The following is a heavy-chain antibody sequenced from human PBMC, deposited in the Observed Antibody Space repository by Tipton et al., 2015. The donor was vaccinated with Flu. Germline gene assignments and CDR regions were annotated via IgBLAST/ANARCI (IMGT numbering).Heavy chain of an antibody. CDR3: ARDLWQQLDYNWFDP. Sequence: TLSLTCTVSGYSISSGYYWGWIRQPPGKGLEWIGSIYHSGSTYYNPSLKSRVTISVDTSKNQFSLKLSSVTAADTAVYYCARDLWQQLDYNWFDPWGQGTLVTVSS. CDR2: IYHSGST. CDR1: GYSISSGYY. V-gene: IGHV4-38-2*02. J-gene: IGHJ5*02. D-gene: IGHD6-13*01.